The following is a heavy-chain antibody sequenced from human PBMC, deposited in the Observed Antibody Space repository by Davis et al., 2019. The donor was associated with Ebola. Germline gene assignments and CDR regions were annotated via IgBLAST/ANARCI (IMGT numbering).Heavy chain of an antibody. CDR2: LGTSADT. D-gene: IGHD1-26*01. Sequence: GGSLRLSCTASGFTFSSHVMSWVRQAPGKGLEWVSTLGTSADTYYADSVKGRFTISRDNSKNTLYLQMNGLRVEDTAIYYCAKDTSNIWFDIWGQGTNVTVSS. V-gene: IGHV3-23*01. CDR3: AKDTSNIWFDI. J-gene: IGHJ3*02. CDR1: GFTFSSHV.